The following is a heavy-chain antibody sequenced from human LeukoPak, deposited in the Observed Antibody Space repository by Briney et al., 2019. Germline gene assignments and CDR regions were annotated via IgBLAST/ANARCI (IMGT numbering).Heavy chain of an antibody. CDR2: INSDGSWT. CDR1: GNYW. D-gene: IGHD2-2*01. Sequence: GGSLRLSCAASGNYWMHWVRQAPGKGLVWVSHINSDGSWTSYADSVKGRFTISKDNAKNTVFLQMNNLRAEDTAVYYCVSFYETYWGRGTLVTVSS. CDR3: VSFYETY. V-gene: IGHV3-74*01. J-gene: IGHJ4*02.